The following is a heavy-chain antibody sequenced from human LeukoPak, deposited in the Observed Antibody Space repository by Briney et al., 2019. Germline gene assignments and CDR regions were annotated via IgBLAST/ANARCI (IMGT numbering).Heavy chain of an antibody. V-gene: IGHV4-59*11. CDR2: IYYSGST. J-gene: IGHJ6*03. Sequence: SETLSLTCTVSGGSISSHYWSWIRQPPGKGLEWIGYIYYSGSTNYNPSLKSRVTISVDTSKNQFSLKLSSVTAADTAVYYCASTYYYGSGSYYNPYYYYMDVWGKGTTVTVS. CDR1: GGSISSHY. D-gene: IGHD3-10*01. CDR3: ASTYYYGSGSYYNPYYYYMDV.